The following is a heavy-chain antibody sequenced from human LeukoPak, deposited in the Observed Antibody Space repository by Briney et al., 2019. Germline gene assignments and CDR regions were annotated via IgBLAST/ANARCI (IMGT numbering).Heavy chain of an antibody. CDR3: ATQAVAGTSGFDY. V-gene: IGHV5-51*01. CDR1: GYSFTSYW. Sequence: GESLKISCKGSGYSFTSYWIGWVRQMPGKGLEWMGIIYPGDSDTRYSPSFQGHVTISADKSISTAYLQWSSLKASDTAMYYCATQAVAGTSGFDYWGQGTLVTVSS. CDR2: IYPGDSDT. J-gene: IGHJ4*02. D-gene: IGHD6-19*01.